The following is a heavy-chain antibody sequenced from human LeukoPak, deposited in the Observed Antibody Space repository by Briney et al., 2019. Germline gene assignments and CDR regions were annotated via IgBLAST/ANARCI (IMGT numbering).Heavy chain of an antibody. CDR2: IYYSGST. Sequence: PSETLSLTCTVSGGSISSSSYYWGWIRQPPGKGLEWIGSIYYSGSTYYNPSLKSRVTISVDTSKNQFPLKLSSVTAADTAVYYCARHYCSSTSCYGTGTAFDIWGQGTMVTVSS. CDR1: GGSISSSSYY. CDR3: ARHYCSSTSCYGTGTAFDI. J-gene: IGHJ3*02. V-gene: IGHV4-39*01. D-gene: IGHD2-2*01.